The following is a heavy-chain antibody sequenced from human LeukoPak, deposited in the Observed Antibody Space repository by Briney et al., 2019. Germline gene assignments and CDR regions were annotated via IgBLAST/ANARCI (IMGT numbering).Heavy chain of an antibody. CDR2: IYHSGST. Sequence: SETLSLTCTVSGGSMSSYYWSWIRQPPGKGLEWSGYIYHSGSTNYNPSLKSRVTISVDTSQNQFSLKLTSVTAADTAIYYCARASGLATIYDYGMDVWGQVTTVSVFS. D-gene: IGHD5-24*01. CDR1: GGSMSSYY. V-gene: IGHV4-59*08. CDR3: ARASGLATIYDYGMDV. J-gene: IGHJ6*02.